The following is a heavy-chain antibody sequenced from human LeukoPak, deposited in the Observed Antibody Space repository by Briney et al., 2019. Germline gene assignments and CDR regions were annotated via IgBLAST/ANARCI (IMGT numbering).Heavy chain of an antibody. J-gene: IGHJ6*03. Sequence: PSETLSLTCSVSGYSFTSGHYWGWIRQPPGKGLEWIANIYHTGSAHYNPSLKSRVTISVDTSKNQFSLKLSSVTAADTAVYYCARDHQVVLGGGPYYYYYMDVWGKGTTVTVSS. CDR1: GYSFTSGHY. V-gene: IGHV4-38-2*02. CDR2: IYHTGSA. CDR3: ARDHQVVLGGGPYYYYYMDV. D-gene: IGHD3-16*01.